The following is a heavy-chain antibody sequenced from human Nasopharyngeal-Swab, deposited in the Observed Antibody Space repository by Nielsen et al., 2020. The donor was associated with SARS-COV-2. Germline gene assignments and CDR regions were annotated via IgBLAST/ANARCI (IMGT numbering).Heavy chain of an antibody. J-gene: IGHJ4*02. V-gene: IGHV3-33*01. CDR2: IWYDGSNK. Sequence: WIRQPPGKGLEWVAVIWYDGSNKYYADSVKGRFTFSRDNSKNTLYLQMNSLRAEDTAVYYCARVPGDTAMASDYWGQGTLVTVSS. CDR3: ARVPGDTAMASDY. D-gene: IGHD5-18*01.